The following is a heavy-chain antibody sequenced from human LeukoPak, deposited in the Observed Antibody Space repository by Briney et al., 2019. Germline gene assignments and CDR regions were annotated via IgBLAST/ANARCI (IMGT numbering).Heavy chain of an antibody. CDR2: IIPIFGTA. V-gene: IGHV1-69*05. J-gene: IGHJ4*02. CDR3: ARKGWFGESYDREFDY. D-gene: IGHD3-10*01. CDR1: GGTFSSYA. Sequence: SVKVSCKASGGTFSSYAISWVRQAPGQGLEWMGGIIPIFGTANYAQKFQGRVTITTDESTSTAYMELSSLRSEDTAVYYCARKGWFGESYDREFDYWGRGTLVTVSS.